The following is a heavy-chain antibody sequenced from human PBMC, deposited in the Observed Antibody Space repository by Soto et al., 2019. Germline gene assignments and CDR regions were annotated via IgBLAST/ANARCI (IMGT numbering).Heavy chain of an antibody. V-gene: IGHV3-23*01. J-gene: IGHJ4*02. CDR1: GFTFSSYA. Sequence: GGSLRLSCAASGFTFSSYAMSWVRQAPGKGLEWVSAISGSGGSTYYADSVKGRFTISRDNSKNTLYLQMNSLRAEDTAVYYCAKDGVWFGELSMYYFDYWGQGTLVTVSS. CDR3: AKDGVWFGELSMYYFDY. D-gene: IGHD3-10*01. CDR2: ISGSGGST.